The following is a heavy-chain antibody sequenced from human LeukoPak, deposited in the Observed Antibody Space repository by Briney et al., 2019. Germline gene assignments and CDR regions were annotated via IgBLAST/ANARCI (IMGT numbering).Heavy chain of an antibody. CDR1: GYTFTSYG. CDR2: ISAYNGNT. J-gene: IGHJ6*03. CDR3: ARGQDTPYYYYMDV. Sequence: ASVKVSCKASGYTFTSYGISWVRQAPGQGLDWMGWISAYNGNTNYAQELQGRVTMTTDTSTSTAYMELRSLRSDDTAVYYCARGQDTPYYYYMDVWGKGTTVTVSS. V-gene: IGHV1-18*01. D-gene: IGHD2-15*01.